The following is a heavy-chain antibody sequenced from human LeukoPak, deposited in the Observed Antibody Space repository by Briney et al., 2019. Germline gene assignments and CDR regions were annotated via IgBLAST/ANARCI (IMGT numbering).Heavy chain of an antibody. J-gene: IGHJ4*02. D-gene: IGHD1-14*01. Sequence: SETLSLTCTVSGGAITNYYWSWIRQPPGKELEWIGYIYHTGTTYYTPSLKSRVTISVDRSKNQFSLKLTSVTAADTAVYYFARGEPFFDYWGQGTLVTVSS. CDR2: IYHTGTT. CDR3: ARGEPFFDY. CDR1: GGAITNYY. V-gene: IGHV4-59*12.